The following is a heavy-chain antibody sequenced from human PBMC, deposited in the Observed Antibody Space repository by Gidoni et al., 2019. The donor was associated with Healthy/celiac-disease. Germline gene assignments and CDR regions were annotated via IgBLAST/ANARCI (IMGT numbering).Heavy chain of an antibody. Sequence: WEDWGRQMPGTGLEWMGIIYPGDSDTRYSPSFQGHVTLAADKSISTAYLQWSSLKASDTALYYCARRGGELGDSWGQGTMVTVSS. CDR3: ARRGGELGDS. V-gene: IGHV5-51*01. D-gene: IGHD3-16*01. CDR1: W. J-gene: IGHJ3*02. CDR2: IYPGDSDT.